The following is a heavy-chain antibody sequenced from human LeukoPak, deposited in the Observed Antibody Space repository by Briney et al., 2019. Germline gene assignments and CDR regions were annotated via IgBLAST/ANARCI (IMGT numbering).Heavy chain of an antibody. Sequence: GGSLRLSCAASGLTLRDYGMHWVRQAPGKGLEYVSAIDSKEGSTYYANSVKGRFTISRDNSKNTLYLQMGSLRAEDMAVYYCARDIVYGDYYYYYYMDVWGKGTTVTVSS. J-gene: IGHJ6*03. CDR3: ARDIVYGDYYYYYYMDV. D-gene: IGHD4-17*01. CDR2: IDSKEGST. V-gene: IGHV3-64*01. CDR1: GLTLRDYG.